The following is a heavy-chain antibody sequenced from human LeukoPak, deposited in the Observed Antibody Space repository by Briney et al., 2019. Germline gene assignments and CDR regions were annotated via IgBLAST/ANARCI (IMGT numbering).Heavy chain of an antibody. J-gene: IGHJ4*02. CDR2: INPNSGGT. Sequence: ASVKVSCKASGYTFTSYYMHWVRQAPGQGLEWMGWINPNSGGTNYAQKFQGRVTMTRDTSISTAYMELSRLRSDDTAVYYCAGDLGSSRAEGSADWGQGTLVTVSS. V-gene: IGHV1-2*02. CDR3: AGDLGSSRAEGSAD. D-gene: IGHD2-15*01. CDR1: GYTFTSYY.